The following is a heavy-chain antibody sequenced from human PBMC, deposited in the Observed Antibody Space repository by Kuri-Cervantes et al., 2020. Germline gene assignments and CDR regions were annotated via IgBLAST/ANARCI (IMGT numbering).Heavy chain of an antibody. CDR2: ISWNGGSI. Sequence: GGSLRLSCAASGFTFSSYAMSWVRQAPGKGLEWVSGISWNGGSIDYADSVKGRFTISRDNAKNSLYLQMNSLRAEDTAFYYCAKDRGMAAENIDYWGQGTLVTVSS. CDR3: AKDRGMAAENIDY. V-gene: IGHV3-9*01. J-gene: IGHJ4*02. D-gene: IGHD6-13*01. CDR1: GFTFSSYA.